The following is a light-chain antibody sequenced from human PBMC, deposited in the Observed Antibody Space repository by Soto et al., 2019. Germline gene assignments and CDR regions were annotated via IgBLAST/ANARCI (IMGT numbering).Light chain of an antibody. CDR2: KAA. CDR3: QHYDSFSRT. J-gene: IGKJ1*01. CDR1: DNIGPW. V-gene: IGKV1-5*03. Sequence: DIPMTQSPSTLSASVGDRVAITCRASDNIGPWVAWYQQKPGKAPKLLIFKAANLADEVPSRFAGSGSGTDFTLTITRLQPDDFATYYCQHYDSFSRTFGQGTKVEV.